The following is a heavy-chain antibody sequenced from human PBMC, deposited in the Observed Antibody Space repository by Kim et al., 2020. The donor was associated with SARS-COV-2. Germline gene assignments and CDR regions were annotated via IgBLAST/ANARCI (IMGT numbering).Heavy chain of an antibody. CDR1: GFTFSSYD. D-gene: IGHD3-3*01. CDR2: IGTAGDT. CDR3: SLLRFLEWLLYGDYYYYYMDV. J-gene: IGHJ6*03. V-gene: IGHV3-13*01. Sequence: GGSLRLSCAASGFTFSSYDMHWVRQATGKGLEWVSAIGTAGDTYYPGSVKGRFTISRENAKNSLYLQMNSLRAGDTAVYYCSLLRFLEWLLYGDYYYYYMDVWGKGTTVTVSS.